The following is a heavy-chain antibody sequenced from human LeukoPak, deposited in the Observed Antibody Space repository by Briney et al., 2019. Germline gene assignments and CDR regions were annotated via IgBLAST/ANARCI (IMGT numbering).Heavy chain of an antibody. CDR1: GVSFSGYY. CDR3: ARREKTQMPKRITGTMGPNWFDP. V-gene: IGHV4-34*01. D-gene: IGHD1-20*01. J-gene: IGHJ5*02. Sequence: SETLSLTCAVYGVSFSGYYWSWIRQPPGKGLEWIGEINHSGSTNYNPSLKSRVTISVDTSKNQFSLKLSSVTAADTAVYYCARREKTQMPKRITGTMGPNWFDPWGQGTLVTVSS. CDR2: INHSGST.